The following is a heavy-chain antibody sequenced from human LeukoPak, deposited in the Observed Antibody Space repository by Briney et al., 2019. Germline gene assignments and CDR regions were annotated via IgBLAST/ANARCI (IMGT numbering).Heavy chain of an antibody. J-gene: IGHJ4*02. V-gene: IGHV3-30*03. Sequence: PGRSLRLSCAASGFTFSTYGMHWVRQAPGKGQEWVAIISYDGSNKYYADSVNGRFTISRDNSKNTLYLQMNSLRAEDTAVYYCARGGSYYPDYWGQGTLVTVSS. CDR3: ARGGSYYPDY. D-gene: IGHD3-10*01. CDR1: GFTFSTYG. CDR2: ISYDGSNK.